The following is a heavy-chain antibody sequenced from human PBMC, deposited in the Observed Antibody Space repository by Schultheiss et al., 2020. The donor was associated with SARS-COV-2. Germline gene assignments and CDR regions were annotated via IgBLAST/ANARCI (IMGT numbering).Heavy chain of an antibody. J-gene: IGHJ4*02. CDR1: GGSIRSYY. CDR3: ARTHAMVRGVIL. CDR2: IYYSGST. D-gene: IGHD3-10*01. Sequence: SQTLSLTCSVSGGSIRSYYWSWIRQPPGKGLEWIGYIYYSGSTNYNPSLKSRVTISVDTSKNQFSLKLSSVTAADTAVYYCARTHAMVRGVILWGQGTLVTVSS. V-gene: IGHV4-59*12.